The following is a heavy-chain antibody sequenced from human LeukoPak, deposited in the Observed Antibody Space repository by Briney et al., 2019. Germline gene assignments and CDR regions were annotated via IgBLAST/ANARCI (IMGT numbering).Heavy chain of an antibody. J-gene: IGHJ6*03. D-gene: IGHD4-11*01. CDR2: ISSGSSYI. Sequence: GGSLRLSCAASGFTFSSYSLNWVRQAPGKGLEWVSSISSGSSYICYADSVKGRFTISRDNAKNSLYLQMNSLRAEDTAVYYCAREKGDSNYYYYYYMDVWGKGTTVTVSS. V-gene: IGHV3-21*01. CDR1: GFTFSSYS. CDR3: AREKGDSNYYYYYYMDV.